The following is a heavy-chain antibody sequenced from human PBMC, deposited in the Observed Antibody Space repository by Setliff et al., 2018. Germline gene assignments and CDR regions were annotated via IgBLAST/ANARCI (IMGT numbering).Heavy chain of an antibody. CDR1: GYTFTGYY. Sequence: AASVKVSCKASGYTFTGYYMHWVRQAPGQGLEWMGWINPNSGGTNYAQKFQGWVTMTRDTSISTAYMELSRLRSDDTAVCYCARDRDSSGYPYYFDYWGQGTLVTVSS. V-gene: IGHV1-2*04. CDR3: ARDRDSSGYPYYFDY. J-gene: IGHJ4*02. CDR2: INPNSGGT. D-gene: IGHD3-22*01.